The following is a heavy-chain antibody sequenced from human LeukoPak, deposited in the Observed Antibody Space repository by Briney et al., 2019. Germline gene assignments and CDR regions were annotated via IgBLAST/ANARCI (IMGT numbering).Heavy chain of an antibody. CDR2: ISYDGSNK. J-gene: IGHJ5*02. Sequence: GGSLRLSCAASGFTFSSYAMHWVRQAPGKGLEWVAVISYDGSNKYYADSVKGRFTISRDNSKNTLYLQMNSLRAEDTAVYYCAGKVATTWFDPWGRGTLVTVSS. D-gene: IGHD1-26*01. CDR1: GFTFSSYA. V-gene: IGHV3-30*04. CDR3: AGKVATTWFDP.